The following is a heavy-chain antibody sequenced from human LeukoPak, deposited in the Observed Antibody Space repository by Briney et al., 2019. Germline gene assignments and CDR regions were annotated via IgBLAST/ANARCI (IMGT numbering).Heavy chain of an antibody. Sequence: SETLSLTCTVSGGSISSSGYLWGWIRQPPGKGLEWIGSMYYSGSTYYNPSLKSRVTIPADTSKNQFSLKLSSVTAADTAVYYCARVPPDSSGYYRNDAFDIWGQGTMVTVSS. CDR3: ARVPPDSSGYYRNDAFDI. D-gene: IGHD3-22*01. CDR1: GGSISSSGYL. V-gene: IGHV4-39*07. J-gene: IGHJ3*02. CDR2: MYYSGST.